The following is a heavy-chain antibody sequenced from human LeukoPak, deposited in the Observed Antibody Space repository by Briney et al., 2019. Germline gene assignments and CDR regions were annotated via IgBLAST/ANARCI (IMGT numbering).Heavy chain of an antibody. D-gene: IGHD4-17*01. CDR3: ARHRGSTVTTLLWYFDL. J-gene: IGHJ2*01. Sequence: PSETLFLTCTVSGGSISSYYWSWIRQPPGKGLEWIGYIYYSGSTNYNPSLKSRVTISVDTSKNQFSLKLSSVTAADTAVYYCARHRGSTVTTLLWYFDLWGRGTLVTVSS. CDR1: GGSISSYY. V-gene: IGHV4-59*08. CDR2: IYYSGST.